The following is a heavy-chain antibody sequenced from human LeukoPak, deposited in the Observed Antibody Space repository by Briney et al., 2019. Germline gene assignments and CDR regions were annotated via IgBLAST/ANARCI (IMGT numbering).Heavy chain of an antibody. Sequence: GGSLRLSCVASGFTFSNYWMTWVRQAPGKGLEWVANIKTDGSLVYYVDSVKGRFTISRDNAKNSLYLQMNSLRAEDTAVYYCARDLNWETYWGQGTLVSVSS. CDR3: ARDLNWETY. CDR1: GFTFSNYW. V-gene: IGHV3-7*01. J-gene: IGHJ4*02. D-gene: IGHD7-27*01. CDR2: IKTDGSLV.